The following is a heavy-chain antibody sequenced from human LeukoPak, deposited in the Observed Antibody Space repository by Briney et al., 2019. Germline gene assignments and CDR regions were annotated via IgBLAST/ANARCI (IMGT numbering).Heavy chain of an antibody. CDR2: ISWNSGSI. J-gene: IGHJ3*02. V-gene: IGHV3-9*01. Sequence: GGSLRLSCAASGFTFSSYAMSWVRQAPGKGLEWVSGISWNSGSIGYADSVKGRFTISRDNAKNSLYLQMNSLRAEDTALYYCAGSSSWYDAFDIWGQGTMVTVSS. CDR3: AGSSSWYDAFDI. D-gene: IGHD6-13*01. CDR1: GFTFSSYA.